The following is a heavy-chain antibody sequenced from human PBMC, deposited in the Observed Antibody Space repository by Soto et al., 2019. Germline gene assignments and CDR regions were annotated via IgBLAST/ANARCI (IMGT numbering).Heavy chain of an antibody. V-gene: IGHV3-30-3*01. CDR3: ARMYGGYCTNGVCLRLDY. J-gene: IGHJ4*02. CDR2: ISYDGSNN. CDR1: GFTFSSYA. D-gene: IGHD2-8*01. Sequence: QVQLVESGGGVVQPGRSLRLSCAASGFTFSSYAMHWVRQAPGKGLEWVAVISYDGSNNYYADSVKGRFTISRDNSKSTLYLQMNSLRAEDTAVYYCARMYGGYCTNGVCLRLDYWGQGTLVTVSS.